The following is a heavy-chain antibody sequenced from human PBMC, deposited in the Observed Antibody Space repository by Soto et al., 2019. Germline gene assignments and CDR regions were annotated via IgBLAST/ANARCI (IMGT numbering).Heavy chain of an antibody. V-gene: IGHV1-24*01. D-gene: IGHD6-13*01. CDR3: ARGKWYSRSWYHFDY. CDR1: GYTLTELS. J-gene: IGHJ4*02. Sequence: GSVKVSCKVSGYTLTELSMHWVRQAPGKGLEWMGGFDPEDGETIYAQKFQGRVTMTEDTSTDTAYMELSSLRSEDTAVYYCARGKWYSRSWYHFDYWGQGTLVTVSS. CDR2: FDPEDGET.